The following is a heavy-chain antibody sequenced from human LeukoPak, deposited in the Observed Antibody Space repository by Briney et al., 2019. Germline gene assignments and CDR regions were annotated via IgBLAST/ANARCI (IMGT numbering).Heavy chain of an antibody. CDR1: GYSISSGYY. CDR3: ARVLNRLRRVAFDI. D-gene: IGHD4-17*01. CDR2: IYHSGST. J-gene: IGHJ3*02. Sequence: SETLSLTCTVSGYSISSGYYWGWIRQPPGKGLEWIGSIYHSGSTYYNPSLKSRVTISVDTSKNQFSLKLSSVTAADTAVYYCARVLNRLRRVAFDIWGQGTMVTVSS. V-gene: IGHV4-38-2*02.